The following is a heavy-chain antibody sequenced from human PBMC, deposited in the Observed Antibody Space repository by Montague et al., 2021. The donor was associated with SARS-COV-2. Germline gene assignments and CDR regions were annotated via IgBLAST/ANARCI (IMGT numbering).Heavy chain of an antibody. CDR2: IFHSGTT. Sequence: SETLSLTCSVSGGSIVTGDYYWAWSRQPPGKGLEWIGSIFHSGTTYYAPSLRGRVTISVDTSKNQFSLKLNSVTAADTAFYYCVREYTGSSQASWGQGTLGTVSS. CDR3: VREYTGSSQAS. V-gene: IGHV4-39*02. CDR1: GGSIVTGDYY. D-gene: IGHD6-6*01. J-gene: IGHJ5*02.